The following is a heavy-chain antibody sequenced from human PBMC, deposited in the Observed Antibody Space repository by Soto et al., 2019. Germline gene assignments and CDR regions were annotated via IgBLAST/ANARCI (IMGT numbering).Heavy chain of an antibody. CDR3: ARSYYSEDSRGWYVHYYYMDV. J-gene: IGHJ6*03. V-gene: IGHV4-59*08. Sequence: SETLSLTCTVSGGSISSYYWSWIRQPPGKGLEWIGYIYYSGSTNYNPSLKSRVTISVDTSKNQFSLKLSSVTAADTSVYYCARSYYSEDSRGWYVHYYYMDVWGKGTTVSVSS. CDR1: GGSISSYY. D-gene: IGHD6-19*01. CDR2: IYYSGST.